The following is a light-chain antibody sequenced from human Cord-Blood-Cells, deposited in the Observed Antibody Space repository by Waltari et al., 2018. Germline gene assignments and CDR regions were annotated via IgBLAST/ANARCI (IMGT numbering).Light chain of an antibody. CDR1: SSDVGGYNY. V-gene: IGLV2-11*01. CDR3: CSYAGSFVV. CDR2: DVS. J-gene: IGLJ2*01. Sequence: QSALTQPRSVSGSPGQSVTISCTGTSSDVGGYNYVSWYQQHPGKAPKLMIYDVSKRPSGVPERFAGSKSGNMASLTISGLQAEDEADYYCCSYAGSFVVFGGGTKLTVL.